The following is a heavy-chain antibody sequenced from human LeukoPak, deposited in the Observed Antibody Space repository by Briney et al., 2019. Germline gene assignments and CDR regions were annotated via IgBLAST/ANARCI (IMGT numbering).Heavy chain of an antibody. V-gene: IGHV4-34*01. D-gene: IGHD2-15*01. CDR1: GGSFSGYY. CDR3: ARTTEGYCRGRSCYSYYYYMDV. CDR2: INHSGST. Sequence: SETLSLTCAVYGGSFSGYYWSWIRQPPGEGLEWSGEINHSGSTNYNPSLKSRVTISVDTSKNQFSLKLSSVTAADTAVYYCARTTEGYCRGRSCYSYYYYMDVWGKGTTVTVSS. J-gene: IGHJ6*03.